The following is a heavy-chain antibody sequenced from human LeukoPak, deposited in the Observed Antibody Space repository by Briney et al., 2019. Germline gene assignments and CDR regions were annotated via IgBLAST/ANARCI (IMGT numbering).Heavy chain of an antibody. Sequence: PGGSLRLSCAASGFTFSSYAMSWVRQAPGKGLEWVPAISGSGGSTYYADSVKGRFTISRDNSKNTLYLQMNSLRAEDTAVYYCAKINTDDYYGSGSYLVYWGQGTLVTVSS. D-gene: IGHD3-10*01. V-gene: IGHV3-23*01. CDR2: ISGSGGST. CDR3: AKINTDDYYGSGSYLVY. J-gene: IGHJ4*02. CDR1: GFTFSSYA.